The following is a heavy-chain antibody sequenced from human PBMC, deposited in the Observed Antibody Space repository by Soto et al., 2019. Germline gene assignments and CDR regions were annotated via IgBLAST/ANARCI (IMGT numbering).Heavy chain of an antibody. J-gene: IGHJ5*02. CDR1: GGSISGYY. Sequence: SETLSLTCTVSGGSISGYYWSWIRQPPGKGLEWIGNIYYSGSTYYNPSLKSRVTISVDTSKNQFSLRLSSVTAADTAVYYCARGALGSSSSWFAFWFDPWAQRTLVTVSS. D-gene: IGHD6-6*01. CDR3: ARGALGSSSSWFAFWFDP. V-gene: IGHV4-59*08. CDR2: IYYSGST.